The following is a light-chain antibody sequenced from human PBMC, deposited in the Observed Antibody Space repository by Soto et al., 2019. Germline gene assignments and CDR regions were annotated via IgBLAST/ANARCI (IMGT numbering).Light chain of an antibody. CDR1: SSNIGSNT. CDR3: AAWDDSLNGWV. Sequence: QSVLTQPPSASGTPGQRVTISCSGSSSNIGSNTVNWYQQLPGTAPTLLIYSNNQRPSGVPVRFSGSKSGTSASLAISGIQSEDEAEYYCAAWDDSLNGWVFGGGTKLTVL. V-gene: IGLV1-44*01. CDR2: SNN. J-gene: IGLJ3*02.